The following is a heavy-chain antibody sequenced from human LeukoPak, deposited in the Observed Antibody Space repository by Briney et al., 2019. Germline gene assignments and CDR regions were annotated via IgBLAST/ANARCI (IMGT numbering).Heavy chain of an antibody. CDR2: INCDGSDT. CDR3: ARGARSHYGGNSFDY. CDR1: GFSFGSYW. Sequence: GGSLRLSCAGSGFSFGSYWMHWVRQAPGKGLVWVSRINCDGSDTSYADFVKGRFTISRDNAKNTVYLQMNSLRAEHTSVYYCARGARSHYGGNSFDYWGQGTLVTVSS. D-gene: IGHD4-23*01. J-gene: IGHJ4*02. V-gene: IGHV3-74*01.